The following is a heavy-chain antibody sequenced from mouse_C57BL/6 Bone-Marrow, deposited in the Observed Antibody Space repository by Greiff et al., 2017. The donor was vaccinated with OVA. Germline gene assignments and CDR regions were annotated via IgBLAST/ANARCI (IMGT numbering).Heavy chain of an antibody. J-gene: IGHJ4*01. V-gene: IGHV5-9*01. Sequence: EVKLVESGGGLVKPGGSLKLSCAASGFTFSSYTMSWVRQTPEKRLEWVATISGGGGNTYYPDSVKGRFTISRDNAKNTLYLQMSSLRSEDTALYYCASYGSSYVDYAMDYWGQGTSVTVSS. D-gene: IGHD1-1*01. CDR1: GFTFSSYT. CDR2: ISGGGGNT. CDR3: ASYGSSYVDYAMDY.